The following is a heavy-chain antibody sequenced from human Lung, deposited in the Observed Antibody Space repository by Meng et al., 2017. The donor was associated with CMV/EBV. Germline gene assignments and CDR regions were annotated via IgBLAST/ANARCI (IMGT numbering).Heavy chain of an antibody. Sequence: SETLSLXCTVSGGSISSYYWSWIRQPPGKGLEWIGYIYYSGSTNYNPSLKSRVTISVDTSKNQFSLKLSSVTAADTAVYYCARNSPAAPHYYYYGMDLWGQGXTVTVSS. V-gene: IGHV4-59*01. CDR3: ARNSPAAPHYYYYGMDL. CDR1: GGSISSYY. J-gene: IGHJ6*02. CDR2: IYYSGST. D-gene: IGHD2-2*01.